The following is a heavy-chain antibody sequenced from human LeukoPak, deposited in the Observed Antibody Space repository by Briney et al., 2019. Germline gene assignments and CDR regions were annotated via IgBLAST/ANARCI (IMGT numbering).Heavy chain of an antibody. D-gene: IGHD6-6*01. CDR3: ARGKWGQQLVRGYFDY. CDR2: IIPILGIA. J-gene: IGHJ4*02. V-gene: IGHV1-69*04. CDR1: GGTFSSYA. Sequence: ASVKVSCKASGGTFSSYAISWVRQAPGQGLEWMGRIIPILGIANYAQKFQGRVTITADKSTSTAYMELSSLRSEDTAVYYCARGKWGQQLVRGYFDYWGQGTLVTVSS.